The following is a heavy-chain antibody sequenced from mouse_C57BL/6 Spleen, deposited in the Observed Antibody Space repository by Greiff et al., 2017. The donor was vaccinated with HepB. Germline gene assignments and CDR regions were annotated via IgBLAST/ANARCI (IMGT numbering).Heavy chain of an antibody. Sequence: EVMLVESGGGLVKPGGSLKLSCAASGFTFSDYGMHWVRQAPEKGLEWVAYISSGSSTIYYADTVKGRFTISRDNAKNTLFLQMTSLRSEDTAMYYCTRDNANEGEYYFDYWGQGTTLTVAS. J-gene: IGHJ2*01. CDR3: TRDNANEGEYYFDY. V-gene: IGHV5-17*01. D-gene: IGHD6-1*01. CDR2: ISSGSSTI. CDR1: GFTFSDYG.